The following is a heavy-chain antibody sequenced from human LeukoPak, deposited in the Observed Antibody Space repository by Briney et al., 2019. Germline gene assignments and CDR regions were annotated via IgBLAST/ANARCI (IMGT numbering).Heavy chain of an antibody. J-gene: IGHJ4*02. CDR2: ISSSSSYI. CDR3: ARPQGYSYGPYF. V-gene: IGHV3-21*01. Sequence: GGSLRLSCAASGFTFSSYSMNWVRQAPGKGLEWVSSISSSSSYIYYADSVKGRFTISSDNAKNSLYLQMNSLRAEDTAVYYCARPQGYSYGPYFWGQGTLVTVSS. CDR1: GFTFSSYS. D-gene: IGHD5-18*01.